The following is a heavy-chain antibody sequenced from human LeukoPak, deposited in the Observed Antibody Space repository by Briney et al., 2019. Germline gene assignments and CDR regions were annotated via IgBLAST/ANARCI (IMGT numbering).Heavy chain of an antibody. CDR2: ISGNGDST. Sequence: GGSLRLSCAASGFTFSTYAMTWVRQAPGKGLNWVSGISGNGDSTFYADSVKGRFTISRDNSKKTLYLQMNSLRADDTAVYYCAKDARWLAPGTFDIWGQGTMDTVS. J-gene: IGHJ3*02. D-gene: IGHD6-19*01. V-gene: IGHV3-23*01. CDR1: GFTFSTYA. CDR3: AKDARWLAPGTFDI.